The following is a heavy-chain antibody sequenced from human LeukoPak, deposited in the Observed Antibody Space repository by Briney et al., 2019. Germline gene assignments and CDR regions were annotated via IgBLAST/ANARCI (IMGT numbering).Heavy chain of an antibody. CDR3: ARRGYCSSTSCYALDY. J-gene: IGHJ4*02. D-gene: IGHD2-2*01. CDR1: SGSMSSYY. Sequence: SETLSLTCTVSSGSMSSYYWSWIRQPPGKGLEWIGYIYYSGGTNYNPSLKSRVTISVDTSKNQFSLKLSSVTAADTAVYYCARRGYCSSTSCYALDYWGQGTLVTVSS. V-gene: IGHV4-59*08. CDR2: IYYSGGT.